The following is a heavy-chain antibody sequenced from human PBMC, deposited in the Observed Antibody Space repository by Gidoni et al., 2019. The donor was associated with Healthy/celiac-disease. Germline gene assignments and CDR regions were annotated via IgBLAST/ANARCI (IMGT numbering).Heavy chain of an antibody. V-gene: IGHV3-53*01. CDR1: GFTVSSNY. Sequence: EVQLVESGGGLIQPGGSLRLSCSASGFTVSSNYMSWVRQAPGKGLEWVSVIYSGGSTYYADSVKGRFTISRDNSKNTLYLQMNSLRAEDTAVYYCARAAVGWDLDDYWGQGTLVTVSS. J-gene: IGHJ4*02. CDR3: ARAAVGWDLDDY. D-gene: IGHD1-26*01. CDR2: IYSGGST.